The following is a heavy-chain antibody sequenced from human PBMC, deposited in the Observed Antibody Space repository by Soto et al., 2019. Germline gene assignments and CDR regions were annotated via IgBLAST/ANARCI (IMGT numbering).Heavy chain of an antibody. CDR2: VHHSWGS. D-gene: IGHD3-10*01. CDR1: GGSINSYY. CDR3: ARQGFGPLHGLVDV. Sequence: QVQLQESGPGLVKPSETLSLSCTVSGGSINSYYWSWIRQSPGKRMEWIGYVHHSWGSSYNPSLQSRLAISLDTPKSQSSLKVTSVTATDMAVYYCARQGFGPLHGLVDVWGQGTTFTVSS. V-gene: IGHV4-59*08. J-gene: IGHJ6*02.